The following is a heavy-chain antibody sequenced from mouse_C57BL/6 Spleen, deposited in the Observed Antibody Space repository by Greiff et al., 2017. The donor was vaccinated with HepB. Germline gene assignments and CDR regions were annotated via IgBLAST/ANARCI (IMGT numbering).Heavy chain of an antibody. V-gene: IGHV5-17*01. Sequence: EVKVVESGGGLVKPGGSLKLSCAASGFTFSDYGMHWVRQAPEKGLEWVAYISSGSSTIYYADTVKGRFTISRDNAKNTLFLQMTSLRSEDTAMYYCATYNWDWYFDVWGTGTTVTVSS. CDR2: ISSGSSTI. CDR3: ATYNWDWYFDV. J-gene: IGHJ1*03. D-gene: IGHD4-1*01. CDR1: GFTFSDYG.